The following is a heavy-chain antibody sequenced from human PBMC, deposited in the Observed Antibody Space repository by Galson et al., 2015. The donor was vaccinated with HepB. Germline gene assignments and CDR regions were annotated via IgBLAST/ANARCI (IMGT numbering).Heavy chain of an antibody. CDR1: GFTFSSYS. Sequence: SLRLSCAASGFTFSSYSMNWVRQAPGKGLEWVSSISSSSSYIYYADSVKGRFTISRDNAKNSLYLQMNSLRAEDTAVYYCARDRMHDYGGKQAAPSERSYYYYGMDVWGQGTTVTVSS. J-gene: IGHJ6*02. V-gene: IGHV3-21*01. D-gene: IGHD4-23*01. CDR3: ARDRMHDYGGKQAAPSERSYYYYGMDV. CDR2: ISSSSSYI.